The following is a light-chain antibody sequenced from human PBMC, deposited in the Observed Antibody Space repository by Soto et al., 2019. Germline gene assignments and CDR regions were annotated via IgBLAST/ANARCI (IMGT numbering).Light chain of an antibody. CDR3: SSYLTRGTLV. CDR2: EVS. J-gene: IGLJ3*02. V-gene: IGLV2-14*01. CDR1: SSDIGGSDY. Sequence: QSALTQAASVSGSPGQSITISCTGTSSDIGGSDYVSWYQKHPGKAPKVIIYEVSDRPSGVSDRFSGSKSGNTASLTISGLQAEVEANYYGSSYLTRGTLVFGGATKVPVL.